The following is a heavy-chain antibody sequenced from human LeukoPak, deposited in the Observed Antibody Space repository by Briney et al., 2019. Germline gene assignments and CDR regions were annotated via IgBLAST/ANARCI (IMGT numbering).Heavy chain of an antibody. CDR2: IYSGGST. D-gene: IGHD3-3*01. Sequence: GGSLRLSCAASGFTVSSNYMSWVRQAPGKGLEWVSVIYSGGSTYYADSVKGRFTISRDNSKNTLYLQVNSLRAEDTAVYYCAREVSDFWSGYGMDVWGQGTTVTVSS. V-gene: IGHV3-66*01. CDR3: AREVSDFWSGYGMDV. CDR1: GFTVSSNY. J-gene: IGHJ6*02.